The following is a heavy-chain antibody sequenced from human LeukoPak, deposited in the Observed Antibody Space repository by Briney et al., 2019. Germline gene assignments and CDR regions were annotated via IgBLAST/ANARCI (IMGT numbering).Heavy chain of an antibody. D-gene: IGHD5-12*01. J-gene: IGHJ4*02. CDR1: GGSISSYY. CDR2: IYTSGST. CDR3: ARQPGSGYSGDEPLAFDY. V-gene: IGHV4-4*09. Sequence: SETLSLTCTVSGGSISSYYWSWIRQPPGKGLEWIGYIYTSGSTNYNPSLKSRVTISVDTSKNQFSLKLSSVTAADTAVYYCARQPGSGYSGDEPLAFDYWGQGTLVTVSS.